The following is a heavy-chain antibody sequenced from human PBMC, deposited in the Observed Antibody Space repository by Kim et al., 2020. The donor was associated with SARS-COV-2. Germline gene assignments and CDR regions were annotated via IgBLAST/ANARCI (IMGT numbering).Heavy chain of an antibody. Sequence: GKGLEWIGSIYYSGSTYYNPSLKSRVTISVDTSKNQFSLKLSSVTAADTAVYYCARQSRIVVVPAAILAWGQGTLVTVSS. D-gene: IGHD2-2*01. V-gene: IGHV4-39*01. J-gene: IGHJ4*02. CDR2: IYYSGST. CDR3: ARQSRIVVVPAAILA.